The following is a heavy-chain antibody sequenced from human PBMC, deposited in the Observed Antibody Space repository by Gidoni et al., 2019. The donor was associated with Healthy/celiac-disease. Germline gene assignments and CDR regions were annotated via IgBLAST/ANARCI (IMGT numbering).Heavy chain of an antibody. V-gene: IGHV1-69*01. D-gene: IGHD3-22*01. CDR2: IIPIFGTA. J-gene: IGHJ3*02. CDR3: ARAKGYYYDSSGLRGAFDI. Sequence: QVQLVQSGAEVKKPGSSVKVSCKASGGTFSSYAISWVRQAPGQGLEWMGGIIPIFGTANYAQKFQGRVTITADESTSTAYMELSSLRSEDTAVYYCARAKGYYYDSSGLRGAFDIWGQGTMVTVSS. CDR1: GGTFSSYA.